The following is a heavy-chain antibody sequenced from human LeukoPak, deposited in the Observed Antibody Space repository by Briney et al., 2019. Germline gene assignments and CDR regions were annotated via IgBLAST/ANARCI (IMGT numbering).Heavy chain of an antibody. Sequence: ASVKVSCKASGYTFTSYYMHWVRQAPGQGLEWMEIINPSGGSTSYAQKFQGRVTMTRDTSTSTVYMELSSLRSEDTAVYYCAKGSGSPNGDYYYYMDVWGKGTTVTVSS. D-gene: IGHD2-8*01. CDR3: AKGSGSPNGDYYYYMDV. CDR2: INPSGGST. V-gene: IGHV1-46*01. J-gene: IGHJ6*03. CDR1: GYTFTSYY.